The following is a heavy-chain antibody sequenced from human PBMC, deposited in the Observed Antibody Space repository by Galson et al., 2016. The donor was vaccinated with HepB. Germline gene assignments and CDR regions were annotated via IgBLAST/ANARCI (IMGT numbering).Heavy chain of an antibody. CDR3: ARANIVYRGVFDAFDF. CDR2: MYSGGGT. V-gene: IGHV3-53*01. CDR1: GLTVSSNY. Sequence: SLRLSCAASGLTVSSNYMNWVRQRQGKGLEWVSVMYSGGGTDYADSVKGRFTISRDNSKNTLYLQMNSLRVEDTAVYYCARANIVYRGVFDAFDFWGQGAMVTFSS. J-gene: IGHJ3*01. D-gene: IGHD2/OR15-2a*01.